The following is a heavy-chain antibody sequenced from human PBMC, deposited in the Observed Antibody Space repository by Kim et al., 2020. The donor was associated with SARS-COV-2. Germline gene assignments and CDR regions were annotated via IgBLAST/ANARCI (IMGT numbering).Heavy chain of an antibody. CDR3: ARVEILTGYGIYYYYGMDV. Sequence: ASVKVSCKASGYTFTSYAMHWVRQAPGQRLEWMGWINAGNGNTKYSQKFQGRVTITRDTSASTAYMELSSLRSEDTAVYYCARVEILTGYGIYYYYGMDVWGQGTTVTVSS. CDR1: GYTFTSYA. J-gene: IGHJ6*02. CDR2: INAGNGNT. V-gene: IGHV1-3*01. D-gene: IGHD3-9*01.